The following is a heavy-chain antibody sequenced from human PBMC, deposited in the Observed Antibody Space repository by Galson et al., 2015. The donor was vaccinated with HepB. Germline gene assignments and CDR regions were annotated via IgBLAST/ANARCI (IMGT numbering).Heavy chain of an antibody. V-gene: IGHV2-5*02. Sequence: PALVKPTQTLTLTCTFSGFSLSTSGVGVGWIRQPPGNAREWLALIYWGDDKRYSPSLKSRLTITKDTSKNQVVLTMTNMDPVDTATYYCAHSRVAAAGTWWFDPWGQGTLVTVSS. D-gene: IGHD6-13*01. J-gene: IGHJ5*02. CDR1: GFSLSTSGVG. CDR3: AHSRVAAAGTWWFDP. CDR2: IYWGDDK.